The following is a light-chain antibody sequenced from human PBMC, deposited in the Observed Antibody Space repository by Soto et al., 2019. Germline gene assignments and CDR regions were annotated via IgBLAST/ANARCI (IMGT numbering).Light chain of an antibody. CDR1: SSDVGIYNY. J-gene: IGLJ3*02. CDR3: TSFTTINIWV. V-gene: IGLV2-14*01. CDR2: EVY. Sequence: QSALTQPASVSGSPGQSITISCTGTSSDVGIYNYVSWYQQHPGKAPKLIICEVYNRPSGVSNRFSGSKSGNTASLTISGLRPEDEADYYCTSFTTINIWVFGGGTKLTVL.